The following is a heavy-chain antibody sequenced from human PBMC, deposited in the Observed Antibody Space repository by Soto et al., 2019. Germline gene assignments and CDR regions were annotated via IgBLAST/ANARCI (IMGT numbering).Heavy chain of an antibody. D-gene: IGHD4-17*01. CDR2: IYYSGST. CDR3: ARDQKFRTTVTSRGYYGMDV. V-gene: IGHV4-59*01. CDR1: GGSISSYY. J-gene: IGHJ6*02. Sequence: QVQLQESGPGLVKPSETLSLTCTVSGGSISSYYWSWIRQPPGKGLEWIGYIYYSGSTNYNPSHKSRVTISVDTSKNQFSLKLSSVTAADTAVYYCARDQKFRTTVTSRGYYGMDVWGQGTTVTVSS.